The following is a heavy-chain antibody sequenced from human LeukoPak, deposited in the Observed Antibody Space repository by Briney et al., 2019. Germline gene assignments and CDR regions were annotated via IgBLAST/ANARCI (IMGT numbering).Heavy chain of an antibody. CDR2: IWYDGSNK. V-gene: IGHV3-33*06. CDR1: GFTFSSYG. D-gene: IGHD6-13*01. Sequence: GGSLRLSCAASGFTFSSYGMQWVSQAPSKGLEWVAVIWYDGSNKYSADSVKGRFTIFRDNSKNTLYLQMNSLRAEDTAVYYCAKDWAAAGTYWGQGTLVTVSS. CDR3: AKDWAAAGTY. J-gene: IGHJ4*02.